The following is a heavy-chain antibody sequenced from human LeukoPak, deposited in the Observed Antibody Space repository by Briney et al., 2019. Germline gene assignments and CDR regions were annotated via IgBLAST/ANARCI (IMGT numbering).Heavy chain of an antibody. Sequence: GGSLRLTCAASGFTFNTYWINWVRQAPGKGLEWVAKIRQDGSEKYYVDSVKGRFTISRDNAKNSLYLQMNSLRVEDMAVYYCARGYYGMDVWGQGTTVTVS. CDR3: ARGYYGMDV. V-gene: IGHV3-7*04. CDR2: IRQDGSEK. CDR1: GFTFNTYW. J-gene: IGHJ6*02.